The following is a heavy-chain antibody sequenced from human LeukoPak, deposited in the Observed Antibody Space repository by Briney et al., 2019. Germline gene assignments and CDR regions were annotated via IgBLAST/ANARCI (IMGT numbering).Heavy chain of an antibody. V-gene: IGHV4-39*07. Sequence: SETLSLTCTVSGGSISSSTYYWGWIRQPPGKGLEWIGDINHDGTTNYNPSLKSRITISVDTSKNQFSLKLISVTAADTAVYYCARGRVTRITARHRWYFDFWGQGTLVTASS. CDR1: GGSISSSTYY. D-gene: IGHD6-25*01. J-gene: IGHJ4*02. CDR3: ARGRVTRITARHRWYFDF. CDR2: INHDGTT.